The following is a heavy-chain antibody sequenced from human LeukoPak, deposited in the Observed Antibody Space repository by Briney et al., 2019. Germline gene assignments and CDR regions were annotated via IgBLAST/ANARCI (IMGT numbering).Heavy chain of an antibody. D-gene: IGHD3-3*01. CDR3: ARRFLEWLSVPRFDP. V-gene: IGHV3-7*01. J-gene: IGHJ5*02. Sequence: GGSLRLSCAASGFTFVSYWMSWVRQAPGKGLEWVANIKQDGSEKYYVDSVKGRFTISRDNAKSSLFLQMNSLRAEDTAVYYCARRFLEWLSVPRFDPWGQGTLVTVSS. CDR1: GFTFVSYW. CDR2: IKQDGSEK.